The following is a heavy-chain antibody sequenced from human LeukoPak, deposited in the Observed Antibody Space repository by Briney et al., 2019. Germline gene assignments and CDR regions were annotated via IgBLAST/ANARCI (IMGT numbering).Heavy chain of an antibody. J-gene: IGHJ4*02. D-gene: IGHD2-8*01. CDR1: GYTFTNYY. CDR3: ARESRGYCTNGVCYASEHLDY. CDR2: INPSGGST. Sequence: ASVKVSCKTSGYTFTNYYMHWVRQAPGQGPEWMGIINPSGGSTSYAQKFQGRVTLTRYTSTSTVYMELSSLRSEDTAVYYCARESRGYCTNGVCYASEHLDYWGQGTLVTVSS. V-gene: IGHV1-46*01.